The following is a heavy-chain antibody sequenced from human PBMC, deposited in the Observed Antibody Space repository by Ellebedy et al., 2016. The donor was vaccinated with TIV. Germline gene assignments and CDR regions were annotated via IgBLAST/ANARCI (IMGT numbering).Heavy chain of an antibody. CDR2: IDPSDSYT. Sequence: GESLKISCKGSGYSFTSYWISWVRQMPGKGLEWMGRIDPSDSYTNYSPSFQGHVTISADKSISTAYLQWSSLKASDTAMYYCARSPFTSYGGRDLLPLSDYWGQGTLVTVSS. CDR3: ARSPFTSYGGRDLLPLSDY. CDR1: GYSFTSYW. V-gene: IGHV5-10-1*01. D-gene: IGHD4-23*01. J-gene: IGHJ4*02.